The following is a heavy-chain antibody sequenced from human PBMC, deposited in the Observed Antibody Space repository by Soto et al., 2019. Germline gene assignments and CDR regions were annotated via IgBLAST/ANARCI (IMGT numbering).Heavy chain of an antibody. CDR1: GYTFTSYG. CDR3: ARVGVLRYFDWLLNNWFDP. J-gene: IGHJ5*02. D-gene: IGHD3-9*01. CDR2: ISAYNGNT. V-gene: IGHV1-18*01. Sequence: QVQLVQSGAEVKKPGASVKVSCKASGYTFTSYGISWVRQAPGQGLEWMGWISAYNGNTNYAQKLQGRVTMITDTSTSTAYMELRSLRSDDTAVYYCARVGVLRYFDWLLNNWFDPWGQGTLVTVSS.